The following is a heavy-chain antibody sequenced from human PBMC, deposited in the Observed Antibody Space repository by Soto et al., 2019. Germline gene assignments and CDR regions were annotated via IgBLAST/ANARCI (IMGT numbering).Heavy chain of an antibody. Sequence: SETLSLTCTVSGGSLSSGAYYWSWIRQHPGKGLEWIGYIYYSGSTYYNPSLESRVTLSVDTSTKQFSLKVSRLRSDDTAVYYCARGLPVITIVGRDWFDPWGQGTLVTVSS. V-gene: IGHV4-31*03. CDR2: IYYSGST. J-gene: IGHJ5*02. CDR3: ARGLPVITIVGRDWFDP. D-gene: IGHD3-3*01. CDR1: GGSLSSGAYY.